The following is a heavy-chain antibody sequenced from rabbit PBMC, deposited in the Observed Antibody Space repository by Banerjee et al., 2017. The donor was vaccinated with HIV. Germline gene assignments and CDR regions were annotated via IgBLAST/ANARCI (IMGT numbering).Heavy chain of an antibody. V-gene: IGHV1S45*01. CDR3: ARDLAGVTGSRHSPFNL. D-gene: IGHD4-2*01. CDR2: IYNGNGNT. CDR1: GFDISSSYW. Sequence: EESGGDLVKPEGSLTLTCTASGFDISSSYWICWVRQAPGKGLEWIGCIYNGNGNTYYATWAKGRFTISKTSSTTVTLQMTSLTAADTATYFCARDLAGVTGSRHSPFNLWGPGTLVT. J-gene: IGHJ4*01.